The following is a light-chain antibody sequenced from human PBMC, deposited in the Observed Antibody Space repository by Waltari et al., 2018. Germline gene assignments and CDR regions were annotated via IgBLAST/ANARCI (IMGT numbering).Light chain of an antibody. V-gene: IGLV2-8*01. CDR2: EVS. CDR3: SSYGGSNNFVV. Sequence: QSALTQPPSAAGSPGQSVTISCTGTSSDVGGYRYISWYQQHPGKAPNLIIYEVSKRPSGVPDRFSGSKSGNTASLTVSGLQAEDAAVYYCSSYGGSNNFVVFGGGTKLTVL. CDR1: SSDVGGYRY. J-gene: IGLJ2*01.